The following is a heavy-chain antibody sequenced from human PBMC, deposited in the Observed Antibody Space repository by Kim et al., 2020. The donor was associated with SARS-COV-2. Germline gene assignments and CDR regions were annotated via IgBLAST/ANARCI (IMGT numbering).Heavy chain of an antibody. J-gene: IGHJ4*02. D-gene: IGHD4-17*01. V-gene: IGHV3-23*01. CDR1: GFTFSNYA. Sequence: GGSLRLSCAASGFTFSNYAMSWVRQAPGKGLEWVSSLSGNGANTYNADSVKGRFTISRDNSKSTLYLQMNTLRAEDTAVYYCAKSPALFDYGGKGGFDYWGQGTLVTVSS. CDR3: AKSPALFDYGGKGGFDY. CDR2: LSGNGANT.